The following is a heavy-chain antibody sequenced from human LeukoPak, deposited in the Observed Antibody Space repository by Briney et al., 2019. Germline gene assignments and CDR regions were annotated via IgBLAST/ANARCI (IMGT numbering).Heavy chain of an antibody. D-gene: IGHD2-2*01. Sequence: GGSLRLSCAASGLTFSNYAMSWVRQAPGKGLEWVSVIYSGGSTYYSDSVKGRFTISRDNSKNTLYLQMNSLRAEDTAVYYCARSAGYCSSTSCLVYFQHWGQGTLVTVSS. J-gene: IGHJ1*01. CDR2: IYSGGST. CDR1: GLTFSNYA. CDR3: ARSAGYCSSTSCLVYFQH. V-gene: IGHV3-66*01.